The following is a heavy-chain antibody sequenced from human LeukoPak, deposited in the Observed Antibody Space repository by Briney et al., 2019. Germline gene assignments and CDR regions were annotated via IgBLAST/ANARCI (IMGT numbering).Heavy chain of an antibody. CDR2: IKRDGSGK. J-gene: IGHJ4*02. V-gene: IGHV3-7*01. CDR1: GFTFSSYW. Sequence: GGSLRLSCAASGFTFSSYWMNWVRQPPGKGLEWVANIKRDGSGKYYVHSVKGRFTISRDNAKNSLYLQMNSLRAEDTAVYYCARDPSRGYTYGYGDYWGQGTLVTVSS. D-gene: IGHD5-18*01. CDR3: ARDPSRGYTYGYGDY.